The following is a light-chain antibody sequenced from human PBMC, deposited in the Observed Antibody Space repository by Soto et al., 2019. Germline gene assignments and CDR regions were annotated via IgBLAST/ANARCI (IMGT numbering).Light chain of an antibody. V-gene: IGLV2-14*03. J-gene: IGLJ1*01. CDR2: DVS. CDR1: SIDVGGYNY. Sequence: QSVLTQPASVSESPGQTITISCTGTSIDVGGYNYVSWYQQHPGKAPKLMIYDVSNRPSGVSNRFSGSTSGNTASLTISGLQAEDEADYYCSSYTSSSLHVFGTGIKVTVL. CDR3: SSYTSSSLHV.